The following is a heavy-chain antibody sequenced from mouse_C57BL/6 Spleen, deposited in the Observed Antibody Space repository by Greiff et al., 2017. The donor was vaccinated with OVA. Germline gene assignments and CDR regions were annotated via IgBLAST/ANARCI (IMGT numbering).Heavy chain of an antibody. Sequence: QVQLQQPGAELVRPGSSVKLSCKASGYTFTSHWMDWVKQRPGQGLEWIGNIYPSDSETHYNQKFKDKATLTVDKSSSTAYMQLSSLTSEDSAVYYCAVTTVVATEYYFDYWGQGTTLTVSS. CDR2: IYPSDSET. D-gene: IGHD1-1*01. V-gene: IGHV1-61*01. J-gene: IGHJ2*01. CDR1: GYTFTSHW. CDR3: AVTTVVATEYYFDY.